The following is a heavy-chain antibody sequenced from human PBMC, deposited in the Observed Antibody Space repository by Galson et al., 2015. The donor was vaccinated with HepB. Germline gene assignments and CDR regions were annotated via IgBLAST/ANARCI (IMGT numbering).Heavy chain of an antibody. CDR1: GLTLDEYG. CDR3: AKDLIKDWGSRGFHH. J-gene: IGHJ4*02. CDR2: ISYDGSDK. V-gene: IGHV3-30*18. D-gene: IGHD7-27*01. Sequence: SLRHPCRSSGLTLDEYGMHWVRHAPGKGLDWVAIISYDGSDKEYADSVKGRFTVSRDNSKNTLYLELNSLRAEDTAMYYCAKDLIKDWGSRGFHHWGQGTLVIVSS.